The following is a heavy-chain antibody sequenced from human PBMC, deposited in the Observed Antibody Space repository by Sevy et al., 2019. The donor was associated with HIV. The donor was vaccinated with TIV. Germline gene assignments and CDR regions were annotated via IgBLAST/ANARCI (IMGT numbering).Heavy chain of an antibody. J-gene: IGHJ4*02. CDR2: FDPEDGET. CDR3: ATAREYYEDNSGYFDY. Sequence: ASVKVSCKVSGHTLTEISMHWVRQTPGRGLEWMGRFDPEDGETIYAQKFQGRMTMTEDTSTDTAYLELSSLRSEDTAVYYCATAREYYEDNSGYFDYWGPGTLVTVSS. V-gene: IGHV1-24*01. D-gene: IGHD3-22*01. CDR1: GHTLTEIS.